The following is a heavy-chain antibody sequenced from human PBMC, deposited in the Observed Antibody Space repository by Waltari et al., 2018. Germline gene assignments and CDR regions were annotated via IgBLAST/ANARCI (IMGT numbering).Heavy chain of an antibody. J-gene: IGHJ4*02. CDR3: AKDFGSWSYFDY. D-gene: IGHD3-10*01. V-gene: IGHV3-23*01. CDR2: IGGSGDST. CDR1: GFTFSNSV. Sequence: EVQLLESGGGLVQPGGSLRLSCEASGFTFSNSVMTRVRQAPGKGLESVSGIGGSGDSTYYADSVKGRFTISRDNSKNTLYLQMNNLRVEDTAVYYCAKDFGSWSYFDYWGQGTLVTVSS.